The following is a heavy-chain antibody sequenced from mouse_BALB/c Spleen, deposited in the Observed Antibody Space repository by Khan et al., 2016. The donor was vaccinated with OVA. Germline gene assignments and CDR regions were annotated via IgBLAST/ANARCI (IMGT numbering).Heavy chain of an antibody. CDR3: SSGGYGNLAY. D-gene: IGHD2-1*01. Sequence: QVQLQQSGAELVRPGTSVKVSCKASGYAFTDYFIDWVKQRPGQGLEWIGVINPGSGDTKYNETFKGKATLTADKSSSTAYMQLSSLTSSDYACYFCSSGGYGNLAYWGQGTLVTVSA. J-gene: IGHJ3*01. CDR1: GYAFTDYF. CDR2: INPGSGDT. V-gene: IGHV1-54*01.